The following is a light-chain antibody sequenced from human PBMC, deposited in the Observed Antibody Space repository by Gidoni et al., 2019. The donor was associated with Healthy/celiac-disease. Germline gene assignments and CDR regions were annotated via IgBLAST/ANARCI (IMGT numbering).Light chain of an antibody. CDR1: TSISSW. J-gene: IGKJ1*01. Sequence: DIQMTQSPSTLSASVGDRVTITCRASTSISSWLAWYQQKPGKAPKLLIYTASSLESGVPSRFSGSGSGTEFTLTISSLQPDDFATYYCQQYTTFGQGTKVEIK. CDR3: QQYTT. CDR2: TAS. V-gene: IGKV1-5*03.